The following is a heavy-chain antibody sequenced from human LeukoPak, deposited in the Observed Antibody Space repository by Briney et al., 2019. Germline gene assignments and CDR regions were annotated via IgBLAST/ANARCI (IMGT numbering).Heavy chain of an antibody. D-gene: IGHD6-19*01. CDR1: GFTFSSYW. CDR3: ARDKGEAVALYYYYYGMDV. Sequence: PGGSLRLSCAASGFTFSSYWMSWVRQAPGKGLEWVANIKQEGSEKYYVDSVKGRFTISRDNAKNSLYLQMNSLRAEDTAVYYCARDKGEAVALYYYYYGMDVWGLGTTVTVSS. J-gene: IGHJ6*02. CDR2: IKQEGSEK. V-gene: IGHV3-7*01.